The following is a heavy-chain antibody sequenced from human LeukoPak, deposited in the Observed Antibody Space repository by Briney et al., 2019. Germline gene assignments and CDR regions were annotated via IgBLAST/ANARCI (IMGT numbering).Heavy chain of an antibody. Sequence: GGSLRLSCEASGFTFSRHWMSWVRQAPGRELEWVANIKQDGSRKQYADSVRGRFIISRDNAKNSVYLQLSSLKAEDSAVCFCARDESGGYYVYWGQGTLVTVSS. CDR3: ARDESGGYYVY. CDR2: IKQDGSRK. J-gene: IGHJ4*02. D-gene: IGHD2-15*01. V-gene: IGHV3-7*01. CDR1: GFTFSRHW.